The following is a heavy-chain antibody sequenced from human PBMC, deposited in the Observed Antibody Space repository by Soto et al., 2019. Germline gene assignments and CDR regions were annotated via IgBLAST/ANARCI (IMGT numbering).Heavy chain of an antibody. Sequence: PSVKGSGKDSRYTFTSYDINWVRQATGQGLEWMGWMNPNSGITDFAQKFQGRITMTGNTSISTAYMELSSVTAADTAVYYCVGARYGGVGATYSESWGQGALVPVSS. CDR1: RYTFTSYD. CDR3: VGARYGGVGATYSES. CDR2: MNPNSGIT. V-gene: IGHV1-8*01. J-gene: IGHJ4*02. D-gene: IGHD1-26*01.